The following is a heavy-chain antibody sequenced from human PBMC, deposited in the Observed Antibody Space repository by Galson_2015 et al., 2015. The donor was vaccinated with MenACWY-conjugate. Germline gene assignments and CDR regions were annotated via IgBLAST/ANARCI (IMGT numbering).Heavy chain of an antibody. CDR3: ARAKGQLVFKTFYF. Sequence: SLRLSCATSGFTFSNSWMGWVRQAPGKGLEWVANIKHDGSGKFYVDSVKGRFIISRDNAKNSLYLQMDSLRAEDTAVYFCARAKGQLVFKTFYFWGQGTLVTVSS. D-gene: IGHD2-8*01. J-gene: IGHJ3*01. CDR1: GFTFSNSW. CDR2: IKHDGSGK. V-gene: IGHV3-7*01.